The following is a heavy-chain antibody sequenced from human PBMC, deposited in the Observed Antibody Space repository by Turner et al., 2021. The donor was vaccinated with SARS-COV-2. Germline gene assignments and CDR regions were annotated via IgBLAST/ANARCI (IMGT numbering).Heavy chain of an antibody. CDR3: ARPNTYYYGSGDSHGRSHNWFDP. CDR1: GGSISSTRYY. CDR2: IYYSGST. J-gene: IGHJ5*02. Sequence: QLQLQESGPGLVKPSETLSLTCTVSGGSISSTRYYWGWIRQPPGKGLEWIGNIYYSGSTYYNPSLKSRVTISVDTSKNQFSLKLSSVTAADTAVYYCARPNTYYYGSGDSHGRSHNWFDPWGQGTLVTVSS. D-gene: IGHD3-10*01. V-gene: IGHV4-39*01.